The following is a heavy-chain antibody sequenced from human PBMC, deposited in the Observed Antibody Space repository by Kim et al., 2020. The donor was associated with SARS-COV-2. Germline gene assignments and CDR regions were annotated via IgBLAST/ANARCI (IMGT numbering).Heavy chain of an antibody. J-gene: IGHJ3*02. D-gene: IGHD1-26*01. CDR3: ARTVDTSLGDAFDI. Sequence: SPSFQGPVTISADKSISTAYLQGSSLKASDTAMYYCARTVDTSLGDAFDIWGQGTMVTVSS. V-gene: IGHV5-51*01.